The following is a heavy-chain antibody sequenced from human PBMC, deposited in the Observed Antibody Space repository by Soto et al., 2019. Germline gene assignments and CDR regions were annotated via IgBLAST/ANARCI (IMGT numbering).Heavy chain of an antibody. J-gene: IGHJ4*02. CDR2: IYYSGST. D-gene: IGHD3-10*01. Sequence: PSETLSLTCTVSGGSISSGGYYWSWIRQHPGKGLEWIGYIYYSGSTYYNPSLKSRVTISVDTSKNQFSLKLSSVTAADTAVYYCARHLNPQLLWFGELVYWGQGTLVTVSS. V-gene: IGHV4-31*03. CDR1: GGSISSGGYY. CDR3: ARHLNPQLLWFGELVY.